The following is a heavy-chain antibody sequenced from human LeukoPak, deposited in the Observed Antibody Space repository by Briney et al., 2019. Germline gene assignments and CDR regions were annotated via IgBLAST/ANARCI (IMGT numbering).Heavy chain of an antibody. CDR2: ISGSGGNT. J-gene: IGHJ4*02. V-gene: IGHV3-23*01. CDR3: ARRQQGGPTTFYY. D-gene: IGHD4-11*01. CDR1: GFTFSNYA. Sequence: GGSLRLSCAASGFTFSNYAMSWVRQAPGKGLEWVSAISGSGGNTYYADSVEGRFTISRDNAKNSLYLQMNSLRVEDTAVYYCARRQQGGPTTFYYWGQGTLVTVSS.